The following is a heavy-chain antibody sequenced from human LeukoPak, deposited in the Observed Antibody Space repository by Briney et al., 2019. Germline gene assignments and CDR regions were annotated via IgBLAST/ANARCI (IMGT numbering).Heavy chain of an antibody. Sequence: GASVKVSCKASGYTFTSYGISWVRQAPGQGLEWMGWINPNSGGTNYAQKFQGRVTMTRDTSISTAYMELSRLRSDDTAVYYCARDVWFDPWGQGTLVTVSS. CDR3: ARDVWFDP. J-gene: IGHJ5*02. CDR1: GYTFTSYG. V-gene: IGHV1-2*02. CDR2: INPNSGGT.